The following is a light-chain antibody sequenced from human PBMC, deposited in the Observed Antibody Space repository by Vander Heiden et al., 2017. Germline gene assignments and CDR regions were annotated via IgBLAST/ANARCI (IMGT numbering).Light chain of an antibody. CDR2: EVT. Sequence: QSALTQPASVSGSPGQSITMSCTGTSSDIGNYNLVSWYQHHPGKAPKLMIYEVTKRPSGVSNRFSGSKSGDTASLTISGLQAEDEADYYCCSYAGYSTFNWVFGGGTKLTVL. V-gene: IGLV2-23*02. CDR3: CSYAGYSTFNWV. J-gene: IGLJ3*02. CDR1: SSDIGNYNL.